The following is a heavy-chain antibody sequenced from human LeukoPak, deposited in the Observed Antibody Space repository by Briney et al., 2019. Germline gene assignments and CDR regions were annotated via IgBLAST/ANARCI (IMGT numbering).Heavy chain of an antibody. J-gene: IGHJ6*02. CDR3: ARLNPASYYYYYYGMDV. Sequence: GASVKGSCKASGYTFTSYDINWVRQATGQGLEWMGWMNPNSGNTGYARKFQGRVTMTRNTSISTAYMELSSLRSEDTAVYYCARLNPASYYYYYYGMDVWGQGTTVTVSS. CDR1: GYTFTSYD. V-gene: IGHV1-8*01. D-gene: IGHD6-6*01. CDR2: MNPNSGNT.